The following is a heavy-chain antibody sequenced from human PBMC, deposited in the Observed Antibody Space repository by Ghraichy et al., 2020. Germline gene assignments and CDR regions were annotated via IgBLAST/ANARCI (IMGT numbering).Heavy chain of an antibody. V-gene: IGHV3-33*06. D-gene: IGHD6-6*01. J-gene: IGHJ5*02. CDR1: GFSFSRYG. Sequence: SLRLSCAASGFSFSRYGVHWVRQAPGKGLEWVAMIWYDGSNKNYADSVKGRFTISRDNSKNTLYLQMNSLRAEDTAVYYCTKDSISASGNWFDPWGQGTLVIVSS. CDR2: IWYDGSNK. CDR3: TKDSISASGNWFDP.